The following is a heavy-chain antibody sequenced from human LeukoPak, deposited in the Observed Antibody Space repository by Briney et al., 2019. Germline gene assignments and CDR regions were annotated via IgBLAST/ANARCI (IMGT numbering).Heavy chain of an antibody. CDR1: GFTFITFG. CDR3: AKINNNDDY. J-gene: IGHJ4*02. D-gene: IGHD1/OR15-1a*01. V-gene: IGHV3-30*18. Sequence: PGRSLRLSCAASGFTFITFGIHWVRQAPGKGLEWVAAISPHGDIEYYTDSVKGRFTISRDNSKNMIYLQMNSLRGEDSAVYYCAKINNNDDYWGQGNLVTVSS. CDR2: ISPHGDIE.